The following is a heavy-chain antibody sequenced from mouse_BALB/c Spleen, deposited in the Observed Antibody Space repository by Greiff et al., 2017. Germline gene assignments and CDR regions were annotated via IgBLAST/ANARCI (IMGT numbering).Heavy chain of an antibody. D-gene: IGHD2-1*01. Sequence: EVKLMESGGDLVKPGGSLKLSCAASGFTFSSYGMSWVRQTPDKRLEWVATISSGGSYTYYPDSVKGRFTISRDNAKNTLYLQMSSLKSEDTAMYYCARHYGNYGGNFDYWGQGTTLTVSS. CDR2: ISSGGSYT. CDR3: ARHYGNYGGNFDY. V-gene: IGHV5-6*01. CDR1: GFTFSSYG. J-gene: IGHJ2*01.